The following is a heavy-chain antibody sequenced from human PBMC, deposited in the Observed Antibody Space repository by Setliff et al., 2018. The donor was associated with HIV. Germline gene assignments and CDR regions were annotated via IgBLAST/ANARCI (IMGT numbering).Heavy chain of an antibody. CDR1: GYTFTGYY. J-gene: IGHJ5*02. CDR2: INPNSGGT. D-gene: IGHD6-13*01. Sequence: GASVKVSCKASGYTFTGYYMHWVRQAPGQGLEWMGWINPNSGGTNYAQKFQGRVTMTRDTSISTAYMELSRLRSDDTAVYYCARVFYSSSWYNGWFDPWGQGTLVTVSS. V-gene: IGHV1-2*02. CDR3: ARVFYSSSWYNGWFDP.